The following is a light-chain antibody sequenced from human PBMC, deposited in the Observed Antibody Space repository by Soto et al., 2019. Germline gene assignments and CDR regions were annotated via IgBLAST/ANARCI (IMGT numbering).Light chain of an antibody. J-gene: IGLJ1*01. CDR2: EVG. V-gene: IGLV2-14*01. CDR1: SSDVGGYNY. CDR3: SSCTRSSTFYV. Sequence: QSALTQPASGSGSPGQSITISCTGSSSDVGGYNYVSWYQHHPGKAPKLMIYEVGNRPSGVSNRFSGSKSGNTASLTISGLQAEDEADYYCSSCTRSSTFYVFGTGTKLTVL.